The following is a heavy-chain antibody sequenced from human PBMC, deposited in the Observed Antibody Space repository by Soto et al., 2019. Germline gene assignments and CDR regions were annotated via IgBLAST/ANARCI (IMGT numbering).Heavy chain of an antibody. V-gene: IGHV6-1*01. CDR1: GDSVSSNSAA. J-gene: IGHJ6*02. CDR2: TYYRSKWYN. Sequence: PSQTLSLTCAISGDSVSSNSAAWNWIRQSPSRGLEWLGRTYYRSKWYNDYAVSVKSRITINPDTSKNQFSLQLNSVTPEDTAVYYCARDSLYDSSGYYYYYYYYGMDVWGQGTTVTVSS. CDR3: ARDSLYDSSGYYYYYYYYGMDV. D-gene: IGHD3-22*01.